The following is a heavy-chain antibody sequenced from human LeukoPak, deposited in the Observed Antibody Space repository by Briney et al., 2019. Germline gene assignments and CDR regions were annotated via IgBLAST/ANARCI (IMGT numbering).Heavy chain of an antibody. CDR3: ARPGYSTGAFDY. V-gene: IGHV3-53*01. D-gene: IGHD6-25*01. CDR1: GFTVTSNY. Sequence: GGSLRLSCAASGFTVTSNYMSWIRQAPGKGLEWVSVIYSGGDTYYADSVKGRFTISRDNSKNTLYLQMNSLRAEDTAVYYCARPGYSTGAFDYWGQGTLVTVSS. J-gene: IGHJ4*02. CDR2: IYSGGDT.